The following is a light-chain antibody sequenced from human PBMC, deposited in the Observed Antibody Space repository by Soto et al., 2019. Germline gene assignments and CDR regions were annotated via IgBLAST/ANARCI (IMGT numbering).Light chain of an antibody. CDR3: QQYHRSPWT. CDR1: QSVSRNY. V-gene: IGKV3-20*01. Sequence: EIVLTQSPGTLSLSPGERATLTCRASQSVSRNYLAWYQQKPGQAPRLLIYAASSRATGIPDRFSGSGSGTDFTLTISRLDPEDFAMYHCQQYHRSPWTFGQGTKVEIK. J-gene: IGKJ1*01. CDR2: AAS.